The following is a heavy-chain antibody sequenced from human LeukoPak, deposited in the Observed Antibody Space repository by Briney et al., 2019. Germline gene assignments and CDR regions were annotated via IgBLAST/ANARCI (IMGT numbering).Heavy chain of an antibody. D-gene: IGHD3-22*01. Sequence: GGSLRLSCTASGFTFNNYAMYWVRQAPRKGLEWVAGIFGSGGSAHYADSVKGWFTISRDNSKNTVYLQMDSLRGEDTAVYYCTKTTTGYSSGQYPGWPADHWGQGALATVSS. CDR3: TKTTTGYSSGQYPGWPADH. J-gene: IGHJ4*02. CDR2: IFGSGGSA. CDR1: GFTFNNYA. V-gene: IGHV3-23*01.